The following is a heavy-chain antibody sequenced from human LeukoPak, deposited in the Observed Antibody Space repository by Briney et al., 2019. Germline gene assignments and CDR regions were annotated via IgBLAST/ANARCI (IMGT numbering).Heavy chain of an antibody. V-gene: IGHV3-23*01. CDR3: AKVYYFDY. D-gene: IGHD1-14*01. CDR2: ISGSGSGT. J-gene: IGHJ4*02. Sequence: PGGSLRLSCATSGFTFGSYAMSWVRQAPGKGLEWVSTISGSGSGTYYADSVKGRFSISRDNSKNTLYLQMNSLRAEDTAVYYCAKVYYFDYWGQGTLVTVSS. CDR1: GFTFGSYA.